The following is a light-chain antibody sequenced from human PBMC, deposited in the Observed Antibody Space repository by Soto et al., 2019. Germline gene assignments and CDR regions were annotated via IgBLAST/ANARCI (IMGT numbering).Light chain of an antibody. CDR2: DAS. V-gene: IGKV3-11*01. Sequence: EILFTQSPAILSLSPGERSTLSCRASQSVSNYLAWYQQKPGQAPTLLIYDASNRETGIPARFSGSGSGTQFTLTISSLEPEDFAVYYCQQRSSWTPTFGQGTKVDIK. CDR1: QSVSNY. J-gene: IGKJ1*01. CDR3: QQRSSWTPT.